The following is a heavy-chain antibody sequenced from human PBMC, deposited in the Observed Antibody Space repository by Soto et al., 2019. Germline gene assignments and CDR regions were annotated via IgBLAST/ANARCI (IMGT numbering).Heavy chain of an antibody. D-gene: IGHD2-15*01. Sequence: EVQLVEFGGVSVQAGGSLRLSCAAPGFSFANSGMSWVRQAPGKGLEWVSGFNSGGGTRYYGDSVKGRFTISRDNSKNMLFLQMNNLTVEDTALYHWAKRREGGGATPFDSWGQGTRVTVSS. CDR3: AKRREGGGATPFDS. V-gene: IGHV3-23*04. CDR2: FNSGGGTR. CDR1: GFSFANSG. J-gene: IGHJ4*02.